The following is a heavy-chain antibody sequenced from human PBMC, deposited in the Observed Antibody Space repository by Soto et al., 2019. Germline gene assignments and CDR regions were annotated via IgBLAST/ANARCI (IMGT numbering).Heavy chain of an antibody. Sequence: ASVKVSCKASGYTFTSYGISWVRQAPGQGLEWMGWISAYNGNTNYAQKLQGRVTMTTDTSTSTAYMELRSLRSDDTAVYYCASTSLRYFDWGYGMDVWGQGTTVTVSS. J-gene: IGHJ6*02. CDR2: ISAYNGNT. CDR1: GYTFTSYG. V-gene: IGHV1-18*01. CDR3: ASTSLRYFDWGYGMDV. D-gene: IGHD3-9*01.